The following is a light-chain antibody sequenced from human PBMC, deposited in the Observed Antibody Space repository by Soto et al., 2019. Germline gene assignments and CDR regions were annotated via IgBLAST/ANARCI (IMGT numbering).Light chain of an antibody. CDR3: QHYFDIPLT. V-gene: IGKV4-1*01. J-gene: IGKJ4*01. CDR2: WAS. CDR1: QTILSTSNNRDY. Sequence: DIVMTQSPDSLAVSLGERATINCKSSQTILSTSNNRDYLAWYQQKPGQPPRLLINWASTRLSGVPDRFSGSGSGTDITLTISNLQAAEVAVYYCQHYFDIPLTIGGGTSVEIK.